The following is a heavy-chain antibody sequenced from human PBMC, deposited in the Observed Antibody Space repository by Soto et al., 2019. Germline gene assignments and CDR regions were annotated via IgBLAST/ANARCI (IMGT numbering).Heavy chain of an antibody. V-gene: IGHV1-18*04. Sequence: ASVKVSCKASGYTFTSYYMHCVRQAPGQGLEWMGMINACNGNTNYAQKLQGRVTMTTDTSTSTAYMELRSLRSDDTAVYYCARPGQAPNHLDIWGQGTMVTVSS. CDR2: INACNGNT. CDR1: GYTFTSYY. J-gene: IGHJ3*02. CDR3: ARPGQAPNHLDI.